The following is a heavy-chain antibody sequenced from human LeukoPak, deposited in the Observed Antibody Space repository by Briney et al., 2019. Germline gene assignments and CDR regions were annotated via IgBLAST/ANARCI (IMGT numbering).Heavy chain of an antibody. V-gene: IGHV1-8*02. Sequence: AASVKVSCRASGYTFTSYGISWVRQATGQGLEWMGWMNPNSGNTGYAQKFQGRVTMTRNTSISTAYMELSSLRSEDTAVYYCARGLDPLSSTQNDYWGQGTLDTVSS. CDR3: ARGLDPLSSTQNDY. CDR1: GYTFTSYG. D-gene: IGHD6-13*01. CDR2: MNPNSGNT. J-gene: IGHJ4*02.